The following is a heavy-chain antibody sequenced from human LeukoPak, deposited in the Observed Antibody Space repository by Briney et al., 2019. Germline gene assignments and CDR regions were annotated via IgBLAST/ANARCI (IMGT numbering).Heavy chain of an antibody. CDR1: GFTFSSYG. Sequence: GGSLRLSCVASGFTFSSYGMHWVRQAPGKGLEWVAVIWYDGSNRYYADSVKGRFTISRDNSKNTLYLQLNSLRAEDTAVYYCARGKREVLNTRVFDYWGQGTLVTVSS. CDR3: ARGKREVLNTRVFDY. D-gene: IGHD1-26*01. J-gene: IGHJ4*02. CDR2: IWYDGSNR. V-gene: IGHV3-33*08.